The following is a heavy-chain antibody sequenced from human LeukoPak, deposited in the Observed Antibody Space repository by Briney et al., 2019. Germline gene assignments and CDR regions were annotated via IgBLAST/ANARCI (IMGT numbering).Heavy chain of an antibody. V-gene: IGHV4-4*02. Sequence: PSETLSLACAVAGRSLSSSNRWSGVRQPPGKGLEWIGKIYNSGSTNYNPSLKSRVTISVDTSKNQFSLKLSSVTAADTAVYYCARDNQRTIAAAGGRWFDPWGQGTLVTVSS. D-gene: IGHD6-13*01. CDR3: ARDNQRTIAAAGGRWFDP. CDR1: GRSLSSSNR. J-gene: IGHJ5*02. CDR2: IYNSGST.